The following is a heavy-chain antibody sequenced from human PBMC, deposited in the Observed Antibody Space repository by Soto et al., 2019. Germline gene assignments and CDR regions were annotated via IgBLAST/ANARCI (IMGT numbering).Heavy chain of an antibody. V-gene: IGHV3-48*02. Sequence: AGGSLRLSCAASGVTFSSCSMNWVRQAPGKGLEWVSFTSGSGDTKYYADSVKGRFTISRDNAKNSLYLQMSSLRDEDTAVYYCAKYCSSDVCFDYWGQGTLVTVSS. J-gene: IGHJ4*02. CDR1: GVTFSSCS. D-gene: IGHD2-8*01. CDR2: TSGSGDTK. CDR3: AKYCSSDVCFDY.